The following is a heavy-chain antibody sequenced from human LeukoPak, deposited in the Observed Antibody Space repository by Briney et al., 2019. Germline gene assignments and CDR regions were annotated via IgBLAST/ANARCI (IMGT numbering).Heavy chain of an antibody. J-gene: IGHJ6*02. CDR1: GFTFSHYG. CDR2: ISYDGSNK. CDR3: GKDVLAGGLDV. V-gene: IGHV3-30*18. Sequence: GGSLRLSRAASGFTFSHYGVHWVRQAPGKGLEWVAVISYDGSNKYFADSVKGRFTISRDNAKNSLYLQMNSLRAEDTALYYCGKDVLAGGLDVWGQGTTVTVSS.